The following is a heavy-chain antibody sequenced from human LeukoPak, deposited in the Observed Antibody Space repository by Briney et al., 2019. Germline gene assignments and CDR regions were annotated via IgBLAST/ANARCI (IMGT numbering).Heavy chain of an antibody. CDR1: GDSVSSNNAA. V-gene: IGHV6-1*01. CDR2: TYHRSTWYD. CDR3: TREVAGTGGSDY. J-gene: IGHJ4*02. D-gene: IGHD6-13*01. Sequence: SQTLSLTCALSGDSVSSNNAAWNWIRQSPSRGLEWLGRTYHRSTWYDDYVVSVRSRLTITPDISKNQVSLQLNSVTPEDTAVYYCTREVAGTGGSDYWGQGITVTVSS.